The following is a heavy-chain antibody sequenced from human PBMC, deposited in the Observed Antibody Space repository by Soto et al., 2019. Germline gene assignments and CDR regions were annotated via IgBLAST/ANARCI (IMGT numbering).Heavy chain of an antibody. CDR1: GGSISSYY. D-gene: IGHD1-7*01. Sequence: QVQLQESGPGLVKPSETLSLTCTVSGGSISSYYWSWIRQPPGKGLEWIGYIYYSGSTNYNPSLKSRVTISVDTSKNQFSLKLSSVTAADTAVYYCAWNYGHAFDIWGQGTMVTVSS. J-gene: IGHJ3*02. CDR2: IYYSGST. CDR3: AWNYGHAFDI. V-gene: IGHV4-59*01.